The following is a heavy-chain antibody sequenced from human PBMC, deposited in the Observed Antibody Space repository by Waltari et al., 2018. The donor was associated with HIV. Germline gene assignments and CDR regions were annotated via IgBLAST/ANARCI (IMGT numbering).Heavy chain of an antibody. J-gene: IGHJ1*01. V-gene: IGHV3-53*01. CDR1: GFSVRNNY. CDR2: VYSGGGT. D-gene: IGHD2-8*02. Sequence: EVRLVESGGGSIQPGGSLRLSCAASGFSVRNNYLSWVRRTPGRGLEWVSVVYSGGGTEYADSVRGRFTISRDTSGNTLYLQMHSLRAEDTAVYYCAMTPPARTGGYPGYFQHWGQGTLVTVSS. CDR3: AMTPPARTGGYPGYFQH.